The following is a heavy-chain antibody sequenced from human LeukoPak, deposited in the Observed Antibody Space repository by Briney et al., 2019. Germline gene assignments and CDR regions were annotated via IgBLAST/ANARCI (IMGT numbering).Heavy chain of an antibody. CDR3: ARLQGDSSDYFGWFDP. Sequence: GESLKISCKGSGYSFTSYWIGWVRQMPGKGLEWMGIIYPTDSDTRYSPSFQGQVTISADRSITTAYLQWSSLKASDTAMYYCARLQGDSSDYFGWFDPWGQGTLVTVSS. CDR2: IYPTDSDT. J-gene: IGHJ5*02. CDR1: GYSFTSYW. V-gene: IGHV5-51*01. D-gene: IGHD3-22*01.